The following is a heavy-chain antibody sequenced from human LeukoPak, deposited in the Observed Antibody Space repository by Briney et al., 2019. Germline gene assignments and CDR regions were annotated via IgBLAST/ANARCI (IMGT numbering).Heavy chain of an antibody. V-gene: IGHV4-30-4*01. CDR1: GGSISSGDYY. CDR3: ARGLPLDLWFGEPGHFDY. D-gene: IGHD3-10*01. J-gene: IGHJ4*02. CDR2: IYYSGST. Sequence: SETLSLTSTVSGGSISSGDYYWSWIRQPPGKGLEWIGYIYYSGSTYYNPSLKSRVTISVDTSKNQFSLKLSSVTAADTAVYYCARGLPLDLWFGEPGHFDYWGQGTLVTVSS.